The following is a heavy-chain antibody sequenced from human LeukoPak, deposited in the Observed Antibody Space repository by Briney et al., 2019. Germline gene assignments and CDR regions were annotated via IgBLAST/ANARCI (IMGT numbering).Heavy chain of an antibody. CDR3: ANTAMVIGEVYFDY. CDR2: ISAYNGNT. J-gene: IGHJ4*02. D-gene: IGHD5-18*01. V-gene: IGHV1-18*01. Sequence: ASVKVSCEASGYTFTSYGISWVRQAPGQGLEWMGWISAYNGNTNYAQKLQGRVTMTTDTSTSTAYMELRSLRSDDTAVHYCANTAMVIGEVYFDYWGQGTLVTVSS. CDR1: GYTFTSYG.